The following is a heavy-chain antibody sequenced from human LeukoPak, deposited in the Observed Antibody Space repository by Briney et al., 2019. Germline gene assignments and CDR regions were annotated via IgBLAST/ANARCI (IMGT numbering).Heavy chain of an antibody. CDR1: GYIFTASY. CDR3: ARGDSSGVSCYSVDS. Sequence: GASVKVSCKASGYIFTASYIHWVRQAPRQGLEWMGWINPNIGGTSFAKKFQGRVTLTRDTSITTTYLELTGLRSDDTAVYFCARGDSSGVSCYSVDSWGQGTLVTVSS. CDR2: INPNIGGT. D-gene: IGHD2-15*01. J-gene: IGHJ4*02. V-gene: IGHV1-2*02.